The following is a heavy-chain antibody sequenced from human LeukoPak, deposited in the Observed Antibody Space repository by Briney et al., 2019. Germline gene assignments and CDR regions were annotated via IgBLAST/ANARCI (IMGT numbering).Heavy chain of an antibody. CDR2: ISAYNGNT. Sequence: ASVKVSCKASGYTLTSYGISWVRQAPGQGLEWMGWISAYNGNTNYAQKLQGRVTMTTDTSTSTAYMELRSLRSDDTAVYYCARVRMYSSSWYNWFDPWGQGTLVTVSS. CDR1: GYTLTSYG. V-gene: IGHV1-18*01. CDR3: ARVRMYSSSWYNWFDP. D-gene: IGHD6-13*01. J-gene: IGHJ5*02.